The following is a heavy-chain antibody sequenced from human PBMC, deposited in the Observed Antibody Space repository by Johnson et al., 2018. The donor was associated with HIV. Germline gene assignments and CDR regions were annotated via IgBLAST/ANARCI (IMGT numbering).Heavy chain of an antibody. D-gene: IGHD6-19*01. J-gene: IGHJ3*02. CDR2: IKQDGSEK. Sequence: VQLVESGGGLVKPGGSLRVSCAASGFTFSNAWMRWVRQAPGKGLEWVANIKQDGSEKYYVDSVKGRFTISRDNAKNSLYLQMNSLRAEDTAVYYCASGIAVAGTLLDAFDIWGQGTMVTVSS. V-gene: IGHV3-7*01. CDR3: ASGIAVAGTLLDAFDI. CDR1: GFTFSNAW.